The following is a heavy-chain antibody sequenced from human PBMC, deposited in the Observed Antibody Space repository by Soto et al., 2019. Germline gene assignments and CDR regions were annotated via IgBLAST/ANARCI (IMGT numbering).Heavy chain of an antibody. CDR1: GYTFTGYY. CDR2: INPNSGGT. J-gene: IGHJ6*02. Sequence: ASVKVSCKASGYTFTGYYMHWVRQAPGQGLEWMGWINPNSGGTNYAQKFQGWVTMTRDTSISTAYMELSRLRSDDTAVYYCARSTPGIAVAGTSNYYGMDVWGQGTTVTVSS. D-gene: IGHD6-19*01. CDR3: ARSTPGIAVAGTSNYYGMDV. V-gene: IGHV1-2*04.